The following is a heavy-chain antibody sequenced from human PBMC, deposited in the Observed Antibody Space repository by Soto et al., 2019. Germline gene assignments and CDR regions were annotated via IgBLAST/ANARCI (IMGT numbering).Heavy chain of an antibody. CDR2: ISAYNGNA. Sequence: VQLVQSGYEVKEPGASVTVSCKASGYTFNNYGITWVRQAPGQGLEWIGWISAYNGNANYAQKFQGRVTLTRDTSTSTAYLELRSLRSDDTAVYYCARGTRRFGELFEAFDIWGQGTMVPVSS. V-gene: IGHV1-18*01. CDR1: GYTFNNYG. J-gene: IGHJ3*02. CDR3: ARGTRRFGELFEAFDI. D-gene: IGHD3-10*01.